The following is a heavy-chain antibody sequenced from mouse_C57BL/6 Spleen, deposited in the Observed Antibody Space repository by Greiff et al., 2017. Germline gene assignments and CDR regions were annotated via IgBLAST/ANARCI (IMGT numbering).Heavy chain of an antibody. J-gene: IGHJ2*01. Sequence: QVQLQQPGAELVKPGASVKLSCKASGYTFTSYWMHWVKQRPGQGLEWIGMIHPNSGSTNYNEKFKGKATLTVDKSSNTAYMQLSSLTSEDSAVKYCAACCAMDYWGQGTTLTVSS. V-gene: IGHV1-64*01. D-gene: IGHD1-1*02. CDR3: AACCAMDY. CDR1: GYTFTSYW. CDR2: IHPNSGST.